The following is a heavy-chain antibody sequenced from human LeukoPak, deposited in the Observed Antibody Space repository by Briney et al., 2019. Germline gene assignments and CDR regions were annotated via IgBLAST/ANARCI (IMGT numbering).Heavy chain of an antibody. J-gene: IGHJ4*02. Sequence: PSETLSLTCAVYGGSFSGYYWSWIRQPPGKGLEWIGEINHSGSTNYNPSLKSRVTISVDTSKNRFSLKLSSVTAADTAVYYCARVRSIAALSDYWGQGTLVTVSS. CDR1: GGSFSGYY. CDR2: INHSGST. D-gene: IGHD6-6*01. CDR3: ARVRSIAALSDY. V-gene: IGHV4-34*01.